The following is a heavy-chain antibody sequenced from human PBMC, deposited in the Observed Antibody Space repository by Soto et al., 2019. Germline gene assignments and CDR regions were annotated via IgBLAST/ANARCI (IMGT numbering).Heavy chain of an antibody. V-gene: IGHV1-69*01. J-gene: IGHJ5*02. CDR2: IIPIFGKA. CDR3: ARSVTGGTYVS. CDR1: GCTFRSDA. Sequence: QVQLEQSGAEVKKPESSVRVSCKASGCTFRSDAFTWVRQAPGPGLEWVGGIIPIFGKATFAQQFQDRVKFTAGDYTNTTYMELSSRRSEDTATYYCARSVTGGTYVSWRPGTLVTV. D-gene: IGHD1-26*01.